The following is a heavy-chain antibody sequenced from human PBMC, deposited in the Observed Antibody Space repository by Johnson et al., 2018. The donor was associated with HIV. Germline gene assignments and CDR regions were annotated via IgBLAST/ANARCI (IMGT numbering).Heavy chain of an antibody. CDR3: TTPDSSIWHTKNAFDI. D-gene: IGHD6-13*01. V-gene: IGHV3-15*01. J-gene: IGHJ3*02. CDR2: IKSKTDGGTT. CDR1: GFTFSNAW. Sequence: VQLVASGGGLVKPGGSLRLSCAASGFTFSNAWMSWVRQAPGQGLEWVGRIKSKTDGGTTDYAAPVKGRFTISRDDSKNTLYLQMNSLKTEDTAVYYCTTPDSSIWHTKNAFDIWGQWTMVTGSS.